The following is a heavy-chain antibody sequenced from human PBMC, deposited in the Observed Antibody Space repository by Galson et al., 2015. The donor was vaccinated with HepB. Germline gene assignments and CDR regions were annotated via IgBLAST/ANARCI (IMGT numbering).Heavy chain of an antibody. D-gene: IGHD3-3*01. CDR2: IIPIFGTA. Sequence: SVKVSCKASGGTFSSYAISWVRQAPGQGLEWMGGIIPIFGTANYAQKFQGRVTITADESTSTAYMELSSLRSEDTAVYYCASTAIFGVVINYYYYYMDVWGKGTTVTVSS. CDR1: GGTFSSYA. V-gene: IGHV1-69*13. J-gene: IGHJ6*03. CDR3: ASTAIFGVVINYYYYYMDV.